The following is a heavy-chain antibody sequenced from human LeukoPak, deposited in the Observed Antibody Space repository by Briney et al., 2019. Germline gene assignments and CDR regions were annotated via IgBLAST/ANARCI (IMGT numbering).Heavy chain of an antibody. CDR1: GGSFFTYG. J-gene: IGHJ4*02. CDR2: IIPIIGMT. D-gene: IGHD2-21*01. CDR3: ARPAPTNRLDH. Sequence: SVKVSCKASGGSFFTYGVSWVRQAPGQGLEWMGGIIPIIGMTNYAEKFQGRVTITADKSTSTAYMELSSLRSEDTAVYYCARPAPTNRLDHWGQGTLVTVSS. V-gene: IGHV1-69*17.